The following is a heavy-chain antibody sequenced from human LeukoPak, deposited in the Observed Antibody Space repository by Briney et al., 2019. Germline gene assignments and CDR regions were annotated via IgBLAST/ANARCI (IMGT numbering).Heavy chain of an antibody. Sequence: QSGGSLRLSCAASGFTFSSYAMSWVRQAPGKGLEWVSAISGGGGDTYYADSVRGRFTISRDNSKNTLFLQMNSLRAEDTAVYYCARSLIAAAGTDYWGQGTLVTVSS. D-gene: IGHD6-13*01. CDR3: ARSLIAAAGTDY. J-gene: IGHJ4*02. CDR1: GFTFSSYA. V-gene: IGHV3-23*01. CDR2: ISGGGGDT.